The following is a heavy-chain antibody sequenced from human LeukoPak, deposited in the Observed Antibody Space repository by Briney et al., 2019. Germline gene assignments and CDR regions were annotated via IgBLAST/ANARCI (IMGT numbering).Heavy chain of an antibody. J-gene: IGHJ5*02. Sequence: SVKVSCEASGGTFSSYAISWVRQAPGQGLEWMGGIIPIFGTANYAQKFQGRVTMTRDTSTSTVYMELSSLRSEDTAVYYCARDRYGSGKEYWFDPWGQGTLVTVSS. D-gene: IGHD3-10*01. CDR3: ARDRYGSGKEYWFDP. CDR2: IIPIFGTA. CDR1: GGTFSSYA. V-gene: IGHV1-69*05.